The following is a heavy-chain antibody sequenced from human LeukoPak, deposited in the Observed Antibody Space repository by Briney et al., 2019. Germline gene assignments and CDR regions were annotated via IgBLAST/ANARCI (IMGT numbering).Heavy chain of an antibody. Sequence: PSETLSLTCTVSDGSISTYYWSWIRQPPGKGLEWIGYIYHSGSASYNPSLKSRVTISVDTPKNQFYLNVNSVTAADTAVYYCVRDNWQQVDRKWYYYGLDVWGQGTTVTVSS. D-gene: IGHD1-14*01. CDR1: DGSISTYY. CDR3: VRDNWQQVDRKWYYYGLDV. CDR2: IYHSGSA. J-gene: IGHJ6*02. V-gene: IGHV4-59*01.